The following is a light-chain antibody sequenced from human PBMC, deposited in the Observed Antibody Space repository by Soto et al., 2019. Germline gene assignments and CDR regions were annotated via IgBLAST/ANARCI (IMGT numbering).Light chain of an antibody. CDR3: QQYGSPPPYT. CDR2: GSS. CDR1: QSVSNNY. J-gene: IGKJ2*01. Sequence: EVVLTQSPGTLSLSPGERATLSCRASQSVSNNYLAWYQQKPGQGPRLLIFGSSDRATGIPDRFSGSGSGTDFTLTISRLEPEDFALYYCQQYGSPPPYTFGQGTKLEIK. V-gene: IGKV3-20*01.